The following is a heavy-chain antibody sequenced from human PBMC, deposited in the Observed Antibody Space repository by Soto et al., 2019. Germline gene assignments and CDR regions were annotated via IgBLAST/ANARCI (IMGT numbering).Heavy chain of an antibody. D-gene: IGHD2-15*01. Sequence: SETLSLTCTVSGGSISSYYWSWIRQPPGKGLEWIGYIYYSGSTNYNPSLKSRVTISVDTSKNQFSLKLSSVTAADTAVYYCARGVVAATQSYYYYYMDVWGKGTTVTVS. J-gene: IGHJ6*03. CDR1: GGSISSYY. CDR2: IYYSGST. CDR3: ARGVVAATQSYYYYYMDV. V-gene: IGHV4-59*01.